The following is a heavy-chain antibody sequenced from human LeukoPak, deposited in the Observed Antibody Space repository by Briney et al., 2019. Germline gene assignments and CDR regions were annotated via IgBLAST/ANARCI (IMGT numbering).Heavy chain of an antibody. Sequence: ASVKVSCKASGYTFTGYYMHWVRQAPGQGLEWMGWINPNSGGTNYAQKFQGRVTMTRDTSISTAYMELSRLRSDDTAVYYCARDWTAHSVSGCMVRGVDPYYYYYMDVWGKGTTVTISS. V-gene: IGHV1-2*02. D-gene: IGHD3-10*01. J-gene: IGHJ6*03. CDR2: INPNSGGT. CDR3: ARDWTAHSVSGCMVRGVDPYYYYYMDV. CDR1: GYTFTGYY.